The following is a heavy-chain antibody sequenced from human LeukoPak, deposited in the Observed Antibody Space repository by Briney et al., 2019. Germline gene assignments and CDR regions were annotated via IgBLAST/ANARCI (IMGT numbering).Heavy chain of an antibody. V-gene: IGHV4-39*07. CDR1: GGSISSSSYY. D-gene: IGHD4-17*01. CDR2: IYYSGST. CDR3: AGTTVTHFDY. J-gene: IGHJ4*02. Sequence: PSETLSLTCTVSGGSISSSSYYWGGIRRPPGKGLEWIGSIYYSGSTYYNPSLKSRVTISVDTSKNQFSLKLSSVTAADTAVYYCAGTTVTHFDYWGQGTLVTVSS.